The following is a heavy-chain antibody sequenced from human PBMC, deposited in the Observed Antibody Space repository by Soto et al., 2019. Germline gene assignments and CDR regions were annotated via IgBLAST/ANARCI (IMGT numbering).Heavy chain of an antibody. J-gene: IGHJ6*02. V-gene: IGHV3-30-3*01. CDR3: ARDAYHYYGMDG. CDR1: GFIFINYA. Sequence: QVQLVESGGGVVQPGRSLRLSCAASGFIFINYAMHWVRQAPGKGLEWVAVISYDGSNKYYADSVKGRFTISRDDSKNTLYLQMNSLRAEDTAVYYCARDAYHYYGMDGWGQGATVTVSS. CDR2: ISYDGSNK.